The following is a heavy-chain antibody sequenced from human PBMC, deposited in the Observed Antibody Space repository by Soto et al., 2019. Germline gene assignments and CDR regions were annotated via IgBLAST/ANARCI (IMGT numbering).Heavy chain of an antibody. Sequence: GGSLRLSCAASGFTFSSYAMSWVRQAPGKGLEWVSAISGSGGSTYYADSVKGRFTISRDNSKNTLYLQMNSLRAEDTAVYYCAKGLRRSGYYGMGVWGQGTTVTVSS. CDR3: AKGLRRSGYYGMGV. CDR1: GFTFSSYA. CDR2: ISGSGGST. V-gene: IGHV3-23*01. J-gene: IGHJ6*02. D-gene: IGHD1-26*01.